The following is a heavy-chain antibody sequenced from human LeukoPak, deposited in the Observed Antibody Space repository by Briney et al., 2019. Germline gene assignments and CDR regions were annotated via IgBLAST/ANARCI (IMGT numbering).Heavy chain of an antibody. J-gene: IGHJ4*02. CDR1: GFTFGSYA. CDR2: ISSSSSTI. D-gene: IGHD3-10*01. V-gene: IGHV3-48*04. CDR3: AKDIRRAYGSGSYNSVY. Sequence: GGSLRLSCAASGFTFGSYAMNWVRQAPGKGPEWVSYISSSSSTIYYADSVKGRFTISRDNAKNSLYLQMNSLRAEDTALYYCAKDIRRAYGSGSYNSVYWGQGTLVTVSS.